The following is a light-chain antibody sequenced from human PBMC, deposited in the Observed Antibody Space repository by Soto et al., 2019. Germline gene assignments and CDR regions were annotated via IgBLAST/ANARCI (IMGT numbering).Light chain of an antibody. CDR3: QQYDNLPPTWT. V-gene: IGKV1-33*01. J-gene: IGKJ1*01. CDR1: QDIATY. Sequence: DIQMTQSPSSLSASVGNRVTITCQASQDIATYLNWYQQKPGKAPNLLIYDASNLETEVPSRFSGGGSGTHFTFTISNLQPEDIATYYCQQYDNLPPTWTFGQGTKVEIE. CDR2: DAS.